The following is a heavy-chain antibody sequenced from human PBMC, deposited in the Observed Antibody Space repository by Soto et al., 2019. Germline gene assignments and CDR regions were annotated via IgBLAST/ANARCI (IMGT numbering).Heavy chain of an antibody. CDR3: AKDRRAYYYDSSGYYSNWFDP. D-gene: IGHD3-22*01. V-gene: IGHV3-23*01. Sequence: GGSLRLSCAASGFTFSSYAMSWVRQAPGKGLEWVSAISGSGGSTYYADSVKGRFTISRDNSKNTLYLQMNSLRAEDTAVYYCAKDRRAYYYDSSGYYSNWFDPWGQGTLVTVSS. J-gene: IGHJ5*02. CDR2: ISGSGGST. CDR1: GFTFSSYA.